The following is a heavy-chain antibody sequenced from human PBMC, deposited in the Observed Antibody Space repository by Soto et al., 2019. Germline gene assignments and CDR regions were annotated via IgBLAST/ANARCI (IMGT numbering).Heavy chain of an antibody. CDR1: GYTFTSYA. J-gene: IGHJ6*02. V-gene: IGHV1-3*01. Sequence: GASVKVSCKASGYTFTSYAMHWVRQAPGQRLEWMGWINAGNGNTKYSQKFQGRVTITRDTSASTAYMELSSLRSEDTAVYYCARRDYGDYHEVGYYGMDVWGQGTTVTVSS. CDR3: ARRDYGDYHEVGYYGMDV. CDR2: INAGNGNT. D-gene: IGHD4-17*01.